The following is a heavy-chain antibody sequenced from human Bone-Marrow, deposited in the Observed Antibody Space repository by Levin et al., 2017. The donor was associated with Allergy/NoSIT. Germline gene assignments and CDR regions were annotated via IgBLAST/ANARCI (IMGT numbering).Heavy chain of an antibody. CDR3: ARDGQGHSSSPY. Sequence: GESLKISCAASGFSFSDYDMNWVRQAPGKGLEWILYISRSSSHIYKASSVAARFTISRDNAKNSLYLQMNSLRVEDTAVYYCARDGQGHSSSPYWGQGTLVTVSS. CDR1: GFSFSDYD. D-gene: IGHD6-6*01. J-gene: IGHJ4*02. V-gene: IGHV3-21*06. CDR2: ISRSSSHI.